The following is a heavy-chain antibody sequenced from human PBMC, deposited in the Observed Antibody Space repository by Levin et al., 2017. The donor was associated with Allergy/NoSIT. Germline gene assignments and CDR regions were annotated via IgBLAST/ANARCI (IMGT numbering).Heavy chain of an antibody. V-gene: IGHV3-21*01. CDR2: ISSSSTYI. CDR3: ASDGSYDTLDI. Sequence: LSLTCAASGFTFSGYTLNWVRQAPGKGLEWVSSISSSSTYIYYADSLKGRFTISRDDAKNSLSLQMNSLRVEDTAVYCCASDGSYDTLDIWGQGTMVTVSS. D-gene: IGHD6-6*01. J-gene: IGHJ3*02. CDR1: GFTFSGYT.